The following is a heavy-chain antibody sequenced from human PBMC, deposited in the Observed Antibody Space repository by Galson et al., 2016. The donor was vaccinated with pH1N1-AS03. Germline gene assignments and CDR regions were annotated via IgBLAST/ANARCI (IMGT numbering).Heavy chain of an antibody. CDR3: ARDTRGPCSSATCATTYFFGMDV. J-gene: IGHJ6*02. CDR1: GYIFTDFY. Sequence: SVKVSCKASGYIFTDFYVHWVRQAPGQGLEWMGWINPENGVTHHAQKFQAWVTMTGDTSISTAYMELHGLNSDETAVYSCARDTRGPCSSATCATTYFFGMDVWGQGTTVIVSS. CDR2: INPENGVT. V-gene: IGHV1-2*04. D-gene: IGHD1-26*01.